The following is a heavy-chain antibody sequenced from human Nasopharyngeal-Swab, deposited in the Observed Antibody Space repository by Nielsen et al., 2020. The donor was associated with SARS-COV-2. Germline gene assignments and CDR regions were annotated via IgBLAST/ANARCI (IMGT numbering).Heavy chain of an antibody. CDR2: ISSSGSTR. CDR3: ARALTLRNYYYGMDV. J-gene: IGHJ6*02. D-gene: IGHD2/OR15-2a*01. V-gene: IGHV3-48*03. CDR1: GFTFSSYE. Sequence: GGSLRLSCAASGFTFSSYEMNWVRQAPGKGLEWVSYISSSGSTRYYADSVKGRFTISRDNAKNSLYLQMNSLRAEDTAVYYCARALTLRNYYYGMDVLGQGTTVTVSS.